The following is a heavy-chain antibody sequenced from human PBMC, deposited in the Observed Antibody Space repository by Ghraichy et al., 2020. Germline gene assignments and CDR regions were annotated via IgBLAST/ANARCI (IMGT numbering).Heavy chain of an antibody. Sequence: GGSLRLSCAASGFTFSSYAMSWVRQAPGKGLEWVSAISGSGGSTYYADSVKGRFTISRDNSKNTLYLQMNSLTAEDTAVYYCAKAELRYGDYAGRLFDYWGQGTLVTVSS. D-gene: IGHD4-17*01. CDR1: GFTFSSYA. J-gene: IGHJ4*02. CDR2: ISGSGGST. CDR3: AKAELRYGDYAGRLFDY. V-gene: IGHV3-23*01.